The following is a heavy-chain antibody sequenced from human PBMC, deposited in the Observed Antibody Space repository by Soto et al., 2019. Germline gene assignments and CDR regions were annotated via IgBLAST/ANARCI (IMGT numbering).Heavy chain of an antibody. CDR1: GGTFSSYA. V-gene: IGHV1-69*13. Sequence: ASVKVSCKASGGTFSSYAISWVRQAPGQGLEWMGGIIPIFGTANYAQKFQGRVTITADESTSTAYMELSSLRSEDTAVYYCARARYSRAGSSYYYYGMDVWGQGTTVTVSS. CDR3: ARARYSRAGSSYYYYGMDV. D-gene: IGHD3-9*01. J-gene: IGHJ6*02. CDR2: IIPIFGTA.